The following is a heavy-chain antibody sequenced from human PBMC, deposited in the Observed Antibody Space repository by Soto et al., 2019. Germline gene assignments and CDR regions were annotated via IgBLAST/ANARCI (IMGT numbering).Heavy chain of an antibody. J-gene: IGHJ4*02. CDR3: ARERTMVRGVTGGFDY. CDR2: INPNSGGT. V-gene: IGHV1-2*04. D-gene: IGHD3-10*01. CDR1: GYTFTGYY. Sequence: ASVKVSCKASGYTFTGYYMHWVRQAPGQGLEWMGWINPNSGGTNYAQKFQGWVTMTRDTSISTAYMELSRLRSDDTAVYYCARERTMVRGVTGGFDYWGQGTLVTVSS.